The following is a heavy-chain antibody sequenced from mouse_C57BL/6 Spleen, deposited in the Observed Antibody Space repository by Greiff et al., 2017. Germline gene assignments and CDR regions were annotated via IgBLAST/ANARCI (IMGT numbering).Heavy chain of an antibody. CDR1: GFTFSSYA. CDR3: ARDNNLYYYAMDY. CDR2: ISDGGSYT. J-gene: IGHJ4*01. Sequence: DVKLVESGGGLVKPGGSLKLSCAASGFTFSSYAMSWVRQTPEKRLEWVATISDGGSYTYYPDNVKGRFTISRDNAKNNLYLQMSHLKSEDTAMYYCARDNNLYYYAMDYWGQGTSVTVSS. V-gene: IGHV5-4*01. D-gene: IGHD1-3*01.